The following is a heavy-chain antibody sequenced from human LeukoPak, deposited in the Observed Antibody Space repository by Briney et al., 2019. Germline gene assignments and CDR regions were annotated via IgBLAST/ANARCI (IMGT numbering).Heavy chain of an antibody. CDR2: INSDGSST. CDR3: AKVVGGHQLAPDGPFDL. CDR1: EFTFSSYW. D-gene: IGHD3-16*01. Sequence: GGSLRLSCAASEFTFSSYWMHWARQAPGKGLVWVSRINSDGSSTVYADSVKGRFTLSRDNPRNTLYLQMDSLTFEDTAVYYCAKVVGGHQLAPDGPFDLWGHGTMVTVSS. V-gene: IGHV3-74*01. J-gene: IGHJ3*01.